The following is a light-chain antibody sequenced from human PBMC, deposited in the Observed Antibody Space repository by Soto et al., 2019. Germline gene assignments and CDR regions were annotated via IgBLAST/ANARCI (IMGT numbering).Light chain of an antibody. V-gene: IGLV1-40*01. CDR2: GNS. CDR3: QSYDSSLSVLYV. Sequence: QSVLTQPPSVSGAPVQRGTISCTGSSSNIGAGYDVHWYQQLPGTAPKLLIYGNSNRPSGVPDRFSGSKSGTSASLAITGLQAEDEADYYCQSYDSSLSVLYVFGTGTKVTVL. J-gene: IGLJ1*01. CDR1: SSNIGAGYD.